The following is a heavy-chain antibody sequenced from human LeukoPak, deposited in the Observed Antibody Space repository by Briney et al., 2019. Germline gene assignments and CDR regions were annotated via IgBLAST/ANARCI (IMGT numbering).Heavy chain of an antibody. D-gene: IGHD3-3*01. J-gene: IGHJ5*02. CDR1: GYTFTSYD. CDR3: ARGPLMNEWPYNWFDA. Sequence: ASVKVSCKASGYTFTSYDINWVRQATGQGLEWMGCMNPNSGNTGYAQKCQGRGTMTRNTSISTAYMELSGLRSEDTAVYYCARGPLMNEWPYNWFDAWGQGTLVTVSS. CDR2: MNPNSGNT. V-gene: IGHV1-8*01.